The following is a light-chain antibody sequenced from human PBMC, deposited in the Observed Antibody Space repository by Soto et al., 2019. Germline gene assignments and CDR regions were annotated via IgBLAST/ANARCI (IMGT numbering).Light chain of an antibody. CDR3: QQYGSSRT. V-gene: IGKV3-20*01. CDR2: GAS. Sequence: EIVLTQSPGTLSLSPGEGATLSCRASQTISSGSLAWYQQKAGQPPRLLIYGASSRAAGIPDRFSGSGSGTDFSLTISRLDPEDFAVYYCQQYGSSRTFGQGTKVEV. J-gene: IGKJ1*01. CDR1: QTISSGS.